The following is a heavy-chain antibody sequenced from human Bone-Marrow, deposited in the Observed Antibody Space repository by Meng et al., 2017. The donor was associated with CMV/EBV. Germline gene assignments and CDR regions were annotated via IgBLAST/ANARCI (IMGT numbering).Heavy chain of an antibody. CDR2: IYSGGST. Sequence: GESLKISCAASGFTVSSNYMSWVRQAPGKGLEWVSVIYSGGSTYYADSVKGRFTLSRDNSKNTLDLQMNSLRAEDTAVYYCARVYHQILDRHAFDIWGQGTMVTVSS. D-gene: IGHD2-2*01. V-gene: IGHV3-53*01. J-gene: IGHJ3*02. CDR3: ARVYHQILDRHAFDI. CDR1: GFTVSSNY.